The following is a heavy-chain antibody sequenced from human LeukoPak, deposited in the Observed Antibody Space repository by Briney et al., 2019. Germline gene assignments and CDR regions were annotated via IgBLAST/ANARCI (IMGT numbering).Heavy chain of an antibody. J-gene: IGHJ6*02. CDR2: INHTGST. Sequence: PSETLSLTCAVYGGSFSGYWSWIRQPPGKGLEWIGEINHTGSTSYNPSLKSRVTISVDRSKNQFSLKLSSVTAADTAVYYCARERYRYYDSKGEGMDVWGQGTTVTVSS. CDR1: GGSFSGY. CDR3: ARERYRYYDSKGEGMDV. V-gene: IGHV4-34*01. D-gene: IGHD3-22*01.